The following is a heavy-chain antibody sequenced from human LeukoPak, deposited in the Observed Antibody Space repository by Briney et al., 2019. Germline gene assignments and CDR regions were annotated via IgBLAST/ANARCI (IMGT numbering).Heavy chain of an antibody. V-gene: IGHV3-7*03. CDR1: GFTFSGYW. D-gene: IGHD3-9*01. CDR3: ASLKTYYDILTGQGWFDP. CDR2: IKQDGSEK. Sequence: PGGSLRLSCAASGFTFSGYWMSWVRQAPGKGLEWVANIKQDGSEKYYVDSVKGRFTISRDNAKNSLYLQMNSLRAEDTAVYYCASLKTYYDILTGQGWFDPWGQGTLVTVSS. J-gene: IGHJ5*02.